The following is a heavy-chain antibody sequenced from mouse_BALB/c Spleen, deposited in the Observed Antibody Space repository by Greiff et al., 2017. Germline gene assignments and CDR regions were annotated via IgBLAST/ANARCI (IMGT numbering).Heavy chain of an antibody. D-gene: IGHD1-1*01. CDR2: IDPETGGT. CDR3: TITTVH. CDR1: GYTFTDYE. J-gene: IGHJ2*01. Sequence: QVQLQQSGAELVRPGASVTLSCKASGYTFTDYEMHWVKQTPVHGLEWIGAIDPETGGTAYNQKFKGKATLTADKSSSTAYMELRSLTSEDSAVYYCTITTVHWGQGTTRTVSS. V-gene: IGHV1-15*01.